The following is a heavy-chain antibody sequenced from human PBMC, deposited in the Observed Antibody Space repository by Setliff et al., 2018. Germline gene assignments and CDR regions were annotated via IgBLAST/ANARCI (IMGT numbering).Heavy chain of an antibody. J-gene: IGHJ6*02. CDR1: GGTFSRYA. CDR3: ARREMATIVDYYYYGMDV. CDR2: IIPILGIA. D-gene: IGHD5-12*01. V-gene: IGHV1-69*10. Sequence: GASVKVSCKASGGTFSRYAISWVRQAPGQGLEWMGGIIPILGIANYAQKFQGRVTITADESTSTAYMELSSLRSEDTAVYYCARREMATIVDYYYYGMDVWGQGTTVTVS.